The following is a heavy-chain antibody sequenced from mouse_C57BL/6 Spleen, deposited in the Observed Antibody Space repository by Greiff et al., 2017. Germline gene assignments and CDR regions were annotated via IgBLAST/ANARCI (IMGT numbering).Heavy chain of an antibody. CDR3: ARAHYYGSSPLDY. CDR1: GFTFSSYA. J-gene: IGHJ2*01. D-gene: IGHD1-1*01. Sequence: DVKLVESGGGLVKPGGSLKLSCAASGFTFSSYAMSWVRQTPEKRLEWVATISDGGSYTYYPDNVKGRFTISRDNAKNNLYLQRSHLKSEDTAMYYCARAHYYGSSPLDYWGQGTTLTVSS. V-gene: IGHV5-4*03. CDR2: ISDGGSYT.